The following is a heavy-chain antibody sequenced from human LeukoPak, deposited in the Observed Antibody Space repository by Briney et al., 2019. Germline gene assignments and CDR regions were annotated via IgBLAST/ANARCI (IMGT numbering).Heavy chain of an antibody. Sequence: ASVKVSCKASGGTFSSYAISWVRQASGQGLEWMGRIIPILGIANYAQKFQGRVTITADKSTSTAYMELSSLRSEDTAVYYCARDMKKELLLYNVGFDYWGQGTLVTVSS. CDR2: IIPILGIA. CDR1: GGTFSSYA. CDR3: ARDMKKELLLYNVGFDY. V-gene: IGHV1-69*04. J-gene: IGHJ4*02. D-gene: IGHD2-2*02.